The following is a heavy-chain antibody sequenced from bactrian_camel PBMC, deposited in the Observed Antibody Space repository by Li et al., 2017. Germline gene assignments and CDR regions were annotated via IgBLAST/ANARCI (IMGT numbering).Heavy chain of an antibody. V-gene: IGHV3S53*01. CDR3: AAGAWYDCYSNTWPPRV. CDR1: GYLLSNSD. D-gene: IGHD1*01. CDR2: IDSDGRT. Sequence: HVQLVESGGAPVQAGGSLRLSCAVSGYLLSNSDYLLARFRQAPGKEREGVAAIDSDGRTDYVASVKGRFTISRDNAKNTLYLQMNSLKVEDTDMYYCAAGAWYDCYSNTWPPRVWGRGTQVTVS. J-gene: IGHJ4*01.